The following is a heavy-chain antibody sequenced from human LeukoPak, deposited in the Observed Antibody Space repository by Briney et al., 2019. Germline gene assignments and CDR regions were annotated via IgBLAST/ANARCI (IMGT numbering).Heavy chain of an antibody. CDR1: GFTFSVYD. J-gene: IGHJ4*02. Sequence: GGSLRLSCAASGFTFSVYDMHWVRHATGKGVEWVSAIGYGGDRHYSDSVKGRFTISREKAKNSLYLQMDSLGAGDTAVYYCARGNILTGYTYWGQGALVTVSS. CDR2: IGYGGDR. V-gene: IGHV3-13*04. D-gene: IGHD3-9*01. CDR3: ARGNILTGYTY.